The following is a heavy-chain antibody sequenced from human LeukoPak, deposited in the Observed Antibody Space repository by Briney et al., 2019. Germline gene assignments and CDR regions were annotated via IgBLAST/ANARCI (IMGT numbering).Heavy chain of an antibody. CDR2: IKQDGSEK. D-gene: IGHD3-16*01. Sequence: LSGGSLRLSCAASGFNFGTYSMHWARQAPGKGLEWVANIKQDGSEKYYVDSLKGRFTISRDNAKNSLYLQMNSLRAEDTAVYYCAKQRYGGEDYWGQGTLVTVSS. J-gene: IGHJ4*02. CDR1: GFNFGTYS. CDR3: AKQRYGGEDY. V-gene: IGHV3-7*01.